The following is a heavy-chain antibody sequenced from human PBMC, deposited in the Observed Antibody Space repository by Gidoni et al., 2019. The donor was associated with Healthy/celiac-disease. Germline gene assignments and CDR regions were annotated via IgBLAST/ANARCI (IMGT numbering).Heavy chain of an antibody. CDR3: ARHAVVAATPGDY. J-gene: IGHJ4*02. CDR2: IDPSDSYT. V-gene: IGHV5-10-1*03. CDR1: GDSFTSYW. Sequence: EVQLVQSGAEVKKPGESLRSSCKGAGDSFTSYWISWVCQMPGKGLEWMGRIDPSDSYTNYSPSFQGHVTISADTSISTAYLQWSSLKASDTAMYYCARHAVVAATPGDYWGQGTLVTVSS. D-gene: IGHD2-15*01.